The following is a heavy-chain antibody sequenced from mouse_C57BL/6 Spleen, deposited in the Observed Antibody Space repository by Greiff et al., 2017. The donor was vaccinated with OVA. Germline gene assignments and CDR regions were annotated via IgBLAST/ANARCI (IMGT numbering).Heavy chain of an antibody. CDR2: IYPGDGDT. Sequence: VQGVESGPELVKPGASVKISCKASGYAFSSSWMNWVKQRPGKGLEWIGRIYPGDGDTNYNGKFKGKATLTADKSSSTAYMQLSSLTSEDSAVYFGASEIYYGSSYYFDYWGQGTTLTVSS. D-gene: IGHD1-1*01. CDR3: ASEIYYGSSYYFDY. V-gene: IGHV1-82*01. J-gene: IGHJ2*01. CDR1: GYAFSSSW.